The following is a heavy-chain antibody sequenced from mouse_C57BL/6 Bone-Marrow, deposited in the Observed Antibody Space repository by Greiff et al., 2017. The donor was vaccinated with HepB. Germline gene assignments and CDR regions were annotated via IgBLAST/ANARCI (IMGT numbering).Heavy chain of an antibody. V-gene: IGHV1-80*01. CDR3: ARSGGYYDYFDY. CDR1: GYAFSSYW. J-gene: IGHJ2*01. D-gene: IGHD2-4*01. CDR2: IYPGDGDT. Sequence: QVQLQQSGAELVKPGASVKISCKASGYAFSSYWMNWVKQRPGKGLEWIGQIYPGDGDTNYNAKFKGKATLTADKSSSTAYMQLSSLTSEDSAVYFCARSGGYYDYFDYWGQGTTLTVSS.